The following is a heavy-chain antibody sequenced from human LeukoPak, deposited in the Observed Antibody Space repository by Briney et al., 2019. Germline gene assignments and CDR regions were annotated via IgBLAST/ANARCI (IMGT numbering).Heavy chain of an antibody. CDR1: GFTFSSYG. CDR3: AKDPDYSNYGWFDP. Sequence: PGRSLRLSCAASGFTFSSYGMHWVRQAPGRGPEWVAVIWYDGSNKYYADSVKGRFTISRDNSKNTLYLQMNSLRAEDTAAYYCAKDPDYSNYGWFDPWGQGTLVTDSS. V-gene: IGHV3-33*06. J-gene: IGHJ5*02. CDR2: IWYDGSNK. D-gene: IGHD4-11*01.